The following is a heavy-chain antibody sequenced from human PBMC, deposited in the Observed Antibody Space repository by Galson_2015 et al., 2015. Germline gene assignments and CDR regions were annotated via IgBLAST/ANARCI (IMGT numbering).Heavy chain of an antibody. CDR3: ARRNGDYDSNYHYYYMDV. D-gene: IGHD4-17*01. CDR1: GFTFSTYG. CDR2: ISTYDGNT. V-gene: IGHV1-18*01. Sequence: SVKVSCTASGFTFSTYGIHWVRQAPGQGLEWMGWISTYDGNTYYPQKLQGRVTLTTDTSTSTVHMDLRSLRSDDTAVYYCARRNGDYDSNYHYYYMDVWGKGTTVTVSS. J-gene: IGHJ6*03.